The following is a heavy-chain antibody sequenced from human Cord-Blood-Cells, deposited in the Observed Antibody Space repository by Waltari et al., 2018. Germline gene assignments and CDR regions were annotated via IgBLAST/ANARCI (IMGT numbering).Heavy chain of an antibody. D-gene: IGHD2-2*01. CDR3: ATSRYCSSTSCYAFDI. V-gene: IGHV1-24*01. J-gene: IGHJ3*02. Sequence: QVQLVQSGAEVKKPGASVKVSCKVSGYTLTELSMHWVRQAPGKGLEWMGGFDPEKGETIYAQKFQGRVTMTEDTSTDTAYMELSSLRSEDTAVYYCATSRYCSSTSCYAFDIWGQGTMVTVSS. CDR2: FDPEKGET. CDR1: GYTLTELS.